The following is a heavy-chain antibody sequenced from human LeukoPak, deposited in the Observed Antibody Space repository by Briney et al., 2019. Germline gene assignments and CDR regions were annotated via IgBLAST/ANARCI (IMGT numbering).Heavy chain of an antibody. D-gene: IGHD5-18*01. V-gene: IGHV3-9*01. CDR2: ISGDSGSI. CDR1: GFTFDDYA. J-gene: IGHJ6*02. Sequence: GRSLRLSCAASGFTFDDYAMHWVRQAPGKGLEWVSGISGDSGSIGYADSVKGRFTIDRDNAKNSLYLQKNSLRAEDTALYYCANAIVYSYGYYYYGMNVWGQGPTVTVSS. CDR3: ANAIVYSYGYYYYGMNV.